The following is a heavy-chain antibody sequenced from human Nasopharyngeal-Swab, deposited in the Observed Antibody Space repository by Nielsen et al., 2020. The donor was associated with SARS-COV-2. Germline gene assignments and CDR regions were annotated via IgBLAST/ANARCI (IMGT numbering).Heavy chain of an antibody. Sequence: GESLKISCVAFGFSLNRYAMIWVRQAPGKGLEWVSGISASGRATYCADSVEGRLTISRDNSRNTLSPQMNNLRAEDTATYYCARGCDTDCFRVDSWGQGTLVTVSS. CDR3: ARGCDTDCFRVDS. V-gene: IGHV3-23*01. D-gene: IGHD2-21*02. J-gene: IGHJ4*02. CDR1: GFSLNRYA. CDR2: ISASGRAT.